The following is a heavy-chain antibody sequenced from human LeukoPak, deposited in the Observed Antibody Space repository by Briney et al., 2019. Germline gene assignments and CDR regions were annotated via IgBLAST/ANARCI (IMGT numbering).Heavy chain of an antibody. CDR2: IYRSGST. CDR3: ARLIVGATTKIYYFDY. CDR1: GYSISSGYY. D-gene: IGHD1-26*01. Sequence: KPSETLSLACTVSGYSISSGYYWGWIRQPPGKGLEWIGSIYRSGSTYYNPSLKSRVTISVDTSKNQFSLKLSSVTAADTAVYYCARLIVGATTKIYYFDYWGQGTLVTVSS. J-gene: IGHJ4*02. V-gene: IGHV4-38-2*02.